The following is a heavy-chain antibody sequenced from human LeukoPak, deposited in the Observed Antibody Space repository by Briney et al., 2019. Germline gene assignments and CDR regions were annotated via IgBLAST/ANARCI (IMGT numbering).Heavy chain of an antibody. Sequence: QTGGSLRLSCAASGFTFDDYAMHWVRQAPGKGLEWVSGISWNSGSIGYADSVKGRFTISRDNAKNSLYLQMNSLRAEDTALYYCAKDIRYSSSYPDYWGQGTLVTVSS. CDR1: GFTFDDYA. J-gene: IGHJ4*02. D-gene: IGHD6-13*01. CDR2: ISWNSGSI. CDR3: AKDIRYSSSYPDY. V-gene: IGHV3-9*01.